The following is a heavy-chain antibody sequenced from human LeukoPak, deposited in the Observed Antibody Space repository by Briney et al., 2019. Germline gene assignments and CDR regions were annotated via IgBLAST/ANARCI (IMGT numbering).Heavy chain of an antibody. CDR3: ARGRGSPSRY. D-gene: IGHD5-12*01. Sequence: ASVKVSCKASGYTFPNYAITWVREAPGQGLEWMGWISTHNGETNYAQNLQDRVTMTTDTSTSTAYMELRSLRSDDTAGHDCARGRGSPSRYWGQGTLVTVSS. CDR1: GYTFPNYA. V-gene: IGHV1-18*01. CDR2: ISTHNGET. J-gene: IGHJ4*02.